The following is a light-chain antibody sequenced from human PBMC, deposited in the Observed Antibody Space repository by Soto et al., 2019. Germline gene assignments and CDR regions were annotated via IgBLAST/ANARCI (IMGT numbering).Light chain of an antibody. J-gene: IGKJ5*01. CDR1: QSVSSH. V-gene: IGKV3D-15*01. Sequence: EIVLTQSPATLSLSPGGRATLSCRASQSVSSHLAWFQQRPGQAPRLLIYDASTRATGIPARFSGSGSGTEFTLTINSLQSEDSAVYYCQQHNQWPITFGQGTRLE. CDR3: QQHNQWPIT. CDR2: DAS.